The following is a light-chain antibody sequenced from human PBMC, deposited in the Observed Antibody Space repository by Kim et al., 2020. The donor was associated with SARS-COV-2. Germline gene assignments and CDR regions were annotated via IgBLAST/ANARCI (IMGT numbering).Light chain of an antibody. Sequence: DIQMTQSPSTLSASVGDRVTITCRASQSISSWLAWYQQKPGKAPKLLIYDASSLESGVPSRFSGSGSGTEFTLTISSLQPDDFATYYCQQYNSYSAYFGQGTKLEI. CDR2: DAS. CDR3: QQYNSYSAY. CDR1: QSISSW. V-gene: IGKV1-5*01. J-gene: IGKJ2*01.